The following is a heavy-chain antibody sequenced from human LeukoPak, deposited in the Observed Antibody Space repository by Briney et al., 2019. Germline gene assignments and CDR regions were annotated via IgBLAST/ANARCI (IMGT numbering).Heavy chain of an antibody. V-gene: IGHV3-23*01. CDR2: ISGNGDDT. J-gene: IGHJ4*02. CDR1: GYWFSNYG. Sequence: PGGSLRLSCAASGYWFSNYGINWVRQAPGKGLEWVSVISGNGDDTFYADSVKGRFRISRDNSKNTVYLQMNSLRADDTVVYYCAKRDWPYYFDYWGQETLVAVSS. CDR3: AKRDWPYYFDY. D-gene: IGHD3/OR15-3a*01.